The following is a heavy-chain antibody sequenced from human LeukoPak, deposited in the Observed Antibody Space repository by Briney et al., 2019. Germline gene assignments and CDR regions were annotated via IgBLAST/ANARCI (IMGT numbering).Heavy chain of an antibody. V-gene: IGHV1-2*06. CDR3: ATIDIVVVPAAIPRNWFDP. Sequence: ASVKVSCKASGYTFTGYYMHWVRQAPGQGLEWMGRINPNTGGTNYAQRFQGRVTMTRDTSISTAYMELSRLRSDDTAVYYCATIDIVVVPAAIPRNWFDPWGQGTLVTVSS. CDR2: INPNTGGT. CDR1: GYTFTGYY. J-gene: IGHJ5*02. D-gene: IGHD2-2*02.